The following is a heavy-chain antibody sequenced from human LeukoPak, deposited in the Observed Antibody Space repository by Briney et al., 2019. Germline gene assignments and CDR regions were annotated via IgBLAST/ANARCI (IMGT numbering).Heavy chain of an antibody. D-gene: IGHD3-3*01. CDR3: ARGLRFLEWLTQDY. V-gene: IGHV4-59*01. J-gene: IGHJ4*02. Sequence: PSETLSLTCTASGGSIGSYYWSWIRQPPGKGLEGIGYIYYSGSTNYNPSLKSRVTISVDTSKNQFSLKLSSVTAADTAVYYCARGLRFLEWLTQDYWGQGTLVTVSS. CDR1: GGSIGSYY. CDR2: IYYSGST.